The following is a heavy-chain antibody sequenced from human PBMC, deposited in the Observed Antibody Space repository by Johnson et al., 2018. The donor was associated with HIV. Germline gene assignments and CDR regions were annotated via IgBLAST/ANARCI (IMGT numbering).Heavy chain of an antibody. V-gene: IGHV3-30*18. CDR3: SKSIVVVIDGTNEEAVEV. D-gene: IGHD2-21*01. CDR2: ISNDGSNE. J-gene: IGHJ3*01. CDR1: GFAFSSYG. Sequence: QVQLVESGGGVVQPGRSLRLSCAASGFAFSSYGIHWVRQAPGKGLEWVAVISNDGSNEYYADSVKGRFTISRDNPKNTLYLQMNSLRYEDTAVYYCSKSIVVVIDGTNEEAVEVGVQGTVVTVSS.